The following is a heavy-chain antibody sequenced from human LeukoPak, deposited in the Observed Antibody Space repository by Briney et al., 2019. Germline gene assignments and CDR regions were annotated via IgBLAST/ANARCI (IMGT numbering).Heavy chain of an antibody. V-gene: IGHV1-18*01. J-gene: IGHJ6*02. CDR2: ISAYNGNT. CDR3: ARDVYYYDSNGPYYTYYYGMDV. Sequence: ASVKVSCKASGYTFTTYGISWVRQAPGQGLAWMGWISAYNGNTNYAQKLQGRVTMTTDTSTSTAYMELRSLRSDDTAVYYCARDVYYYDSNGPYYTYYYGMDVWGQGTTVTVSS. CDR1: GYTFTTYG. D-gene: IGHD3-22*01.